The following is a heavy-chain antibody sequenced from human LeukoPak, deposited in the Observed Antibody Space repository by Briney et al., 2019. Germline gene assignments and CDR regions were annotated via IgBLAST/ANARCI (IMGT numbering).Heavy chain of an antibody. D-gene: IGHD3-10*01. V-gene: IGHV3-66*01. CDR2: IYSGGST. J-gene: IGHJ4*02. CDR1: GFTVSSNY. Sequence: QTGGSLRLSCAASGFTVSSNYMSWVRQAPGKGLEWVSVIYSGGSTYYADSVKGRFTISRDNSKNTLYLQMNSLRAEDTAVYYCARGSFPYYFDYWGQGTLVTVSS. CDR3: ARGSFPYYFDY.